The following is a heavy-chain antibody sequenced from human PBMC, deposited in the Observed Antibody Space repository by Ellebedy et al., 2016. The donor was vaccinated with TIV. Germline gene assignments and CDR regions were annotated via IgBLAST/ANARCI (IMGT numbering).Heavy chain of an antibody. J-gene: IGHJ4*02. CDR1: GFIFRNAW. CDR3: PFGAVEKDY. CDR2: IKSGADGGTR. Sequence: GESLKISCAASGFIFRNAWMNWVRQAPGKGLEWVGRIKSGADGGTRDYAAPVKGRFIISRDDSKNTLFLQMNSLKTGDTAVYYCPFGAVEKDYWGQGTPVTVSS. D-gene: IGHD4/OR15-4a*01. V-gene: IGHV3-15*07.